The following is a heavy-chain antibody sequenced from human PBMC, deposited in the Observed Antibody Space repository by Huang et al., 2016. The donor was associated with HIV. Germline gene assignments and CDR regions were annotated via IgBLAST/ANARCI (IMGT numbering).Heavy chain of an antibody. CDR2: VYQSGST. CDR1: GDFISSTNYY. Sequence: QLQLQESGPGQVKPSETLSLTCTVSGDFISSTNYYWGWIRQSPGKGLEWVGSVYQSGSTTYNPSLKSRVTVSVDTSRNQFSLRLNSVTAADTAVYYCASQHIGAAATWFWGRGTQVAVSS. V-gene: IGHV4-39*01. J-gene: IGHJ4*02. CDR3: ASQHIGAAATWF. D-gene: IGHD6-13*01.